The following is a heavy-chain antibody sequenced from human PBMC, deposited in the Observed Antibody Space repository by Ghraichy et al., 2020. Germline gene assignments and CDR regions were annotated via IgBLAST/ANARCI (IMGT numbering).Heavy chain of an antibody. CDR3: ARESGGDYLYYFDY. Sequence: GGSLRLSCAASGFTFSSYWMHWVRQAPGKGLVWVSRINSDGSSTSYADSVKGRFTISRDNAKNTLYLQMNSLRAEDTAVYYCARESGGDYLYYFDYWGQGTLVTVSS. D-gene: IGHD4-17*01. J-gene: IGHJ4*02. CDR1: GFTFSSYW. CDR2: INSDGSST. V-gene: IGHV3-74*01.